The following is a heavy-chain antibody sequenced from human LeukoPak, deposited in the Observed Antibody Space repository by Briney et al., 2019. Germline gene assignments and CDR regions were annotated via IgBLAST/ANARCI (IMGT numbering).Heavy chain of an antibody. Sequence: GGSLRLSCAAPGFTFDDYAMHWVRQAPGKGLEWVSLISGDGGSTYYADSVKGRLTISRDNSKNSLYLQMNSLRTEDTAMYYCASVAYYDFWSGDFDYWGQGTLVTVSS. CDR2: ISGDGGST. V-gene: IGHV3-43*02. CDR1: GFTFDDYA. CDR3: ASVAYYDFWSGDFDY. D-gene: IGHD3-3*01. J-gene: IGHJ4*02.